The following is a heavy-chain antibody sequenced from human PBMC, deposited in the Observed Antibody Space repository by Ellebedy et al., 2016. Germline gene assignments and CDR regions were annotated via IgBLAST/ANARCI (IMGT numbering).Heavy chain of an antibody. CDR3: VTGDTVTRAYNFYMDV. J-gene: IGHJ6*03. V-gene: IGHV1-24*01. CDR2: FDPENGEV. Sequence: ASVKVSCKVSGKTLSDLSMHWVRQAPGKGLQWMGGFDPENGEVIYAQKFQGRVTMTEDTSTDTGYMEVRRLTSEDTAVYYCVTGDTVTRAYNFYMDVWGKGTTVTVS. D-gene: IGHD3-16*01. CDR1: GKTLSDLS.